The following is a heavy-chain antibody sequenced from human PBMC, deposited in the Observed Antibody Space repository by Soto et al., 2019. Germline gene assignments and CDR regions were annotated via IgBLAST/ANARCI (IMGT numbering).Heavy chain of an antibody. J-gene: IGHJ4*02. CDR2: IKSKTDGGTT. CDR3: TTVKTWIQLWPYFDY. V-gene: IGHV3-15*07. CDR1: GFTFSNAW. D-gene: IGHD5-18*01. Sequence: PGGSLRLSCAASGFTFSNAWMNWVRQAPGKGLEWVGRIKSKTDGGTTDYAAPVKGRFTISRDDSKNTLYLQMNSLKTEYTSFFYFTTVKTWIQLWPYFDYWGQGTLVTVSS.